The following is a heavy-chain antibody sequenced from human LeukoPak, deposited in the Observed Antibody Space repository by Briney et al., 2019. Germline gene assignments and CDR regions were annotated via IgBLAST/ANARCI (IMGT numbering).Heavy chain of an antibody. CDR2: IYPGDSDT. V-gene: IGHV5-51*01. CDR1: GSSFTSYW. D-gene: IGHD5-18*01. J-gene: IGHJ4*02. CDR3: FAGVQLWLFNY. Sequence: SGASLKISCKGSGSSFTSYWIGWVRQLPGKGLEWMGIIYPGDSDTRYSPSFQGQVTISADKSISTAYLQWSSLKASDTAMYYCFAGVQLWLFNYWGQGTLVTVSS.